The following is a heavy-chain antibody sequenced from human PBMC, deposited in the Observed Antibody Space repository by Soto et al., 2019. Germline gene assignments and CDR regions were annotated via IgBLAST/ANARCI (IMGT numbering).Heavy chain of an antibody. CDR1: GFTFSSYA. J-gene: IGHJ4*02. CDR2: ISGSGGST. CDR3: AKWGEAYYYGSGSPNDY. Sequence: EVQLLESGGGLVQPGGSLRLSCAGSGFTFSSYAMSWVRQAPGKGLEWVSAISGSGGSTYYADSVKGRFTISRDNSKNTLYLQMNSLRAEDTAVYYCAKWGEAYYYGSGSPNDYWGQGTLVTVSS. D-gene: IGHD3-10*01. V-gene: IGHV3-23*01.